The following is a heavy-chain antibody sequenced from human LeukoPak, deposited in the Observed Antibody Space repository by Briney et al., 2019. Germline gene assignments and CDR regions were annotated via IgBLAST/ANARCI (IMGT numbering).Heavy chain of an antibody. CDR3: ARGAVAANCNGGSCHFDY. CDR1: GGTFSSYA. CDR2: IGAYNGNT. Sequence: ASVKVSYKASGGTFSSYAISWVRQAPGQGLEWMGWIGAYNGNTNYAQKLQGRVTMTTDTSTSTAYMEVSRLRSDDTAVYYCARGAVAANCNGGSCHFDYWGQGTLVTVSS. V-gene: IGHV1-18*01. D-gene: IGHD2-15*01. J-gene: IGHJ4*02.